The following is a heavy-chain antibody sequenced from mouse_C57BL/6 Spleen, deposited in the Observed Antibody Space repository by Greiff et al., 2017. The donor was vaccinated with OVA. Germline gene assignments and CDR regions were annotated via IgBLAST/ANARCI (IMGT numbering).Heavy chain of an antibody. J-gene: IGHJ3*01. Sequence: EVTLVESGGGLVKPGGSLKLSCAASGFTFSSYAMSWVRQTPEKRLEWVATISDGGSYTYYPDNVKGRFTISRDNAKNNLYLQMSHLKSEDTAMYYCAREYGNFSWFAYWGKGTLVTVSA. CDR2: ISDGGSYT. CDR3: AREYGNFSWFAY. CDR1: GFTFSSYA. V-gene: IGHV5-4*01. D-gene: IGHD2-1*01.